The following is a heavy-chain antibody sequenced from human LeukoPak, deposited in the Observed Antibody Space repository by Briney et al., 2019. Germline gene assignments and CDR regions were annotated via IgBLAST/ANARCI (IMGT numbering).Heavy chain of an antibody. CDR2: IYYSGST. V-gene: IGHV4-39*01. D-gene: IGHD4/OR15-4a*01. CDR1: GGSISSSSYY. J-gene: IGHJ4*02. Sequence: SETLSLTCTVSGGSISSSSYYWGWIRQPPGKGLEWIGSIYYSGSTYYNPSLKSRVTISVDTSKNQFSLKLSSVTAADTAVDYCARHETMVEIYFDHWGQGTLVTVSS. CDR3: ARHETMVEIYFDH.